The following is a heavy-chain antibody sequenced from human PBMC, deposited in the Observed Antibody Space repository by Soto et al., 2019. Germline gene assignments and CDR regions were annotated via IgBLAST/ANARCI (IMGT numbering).Heavy chain of an antibody. J-gene: IGHJ6*02. CDR1: GYTFTSYD. CDR2: MNPNSGNT. Sequence: GASVKVSFKASGYTFTSYDINWLRQATGQGLEWMGWMNPNSGNTGYAQKFQGRVTMTRNTSISTAYMELSSLRSEDTAVYYCARGILYDFWSGYYFDDYGMDVWGQGTTVTVSS. V-gene: IGHV1-8*01. CDR3: ARGILYDFWSGYYFDDYGMDV. D-gene: IGHD3-3*01.